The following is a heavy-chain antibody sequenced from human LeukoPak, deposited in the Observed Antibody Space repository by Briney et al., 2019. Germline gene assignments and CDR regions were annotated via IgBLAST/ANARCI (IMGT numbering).Heavy chain of an antibody. J-gene: IGHJ4*02. Sequence: PGGSLGLSCAASGFTFSSYAMSWVRQAPGKGLEWVSAISGSGGSTYYADSVKGRFTISRDNSKNTLYLQMSSLRAEDTAVYYCATNSSRGVFDYWGQGTLVTVSS. CDR2: ISGSGGST. CDR1: GFTFSSYA. CDR3: ATNSSRGVFDY. D-gene: IGHD6-13*01. V-gene: IGHV3-23*01.